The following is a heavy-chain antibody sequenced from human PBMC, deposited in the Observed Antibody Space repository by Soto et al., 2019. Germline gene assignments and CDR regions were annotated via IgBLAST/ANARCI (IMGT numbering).Heavy chain of an antibody. Sequence: GESLKISFQCSGYSFSDYWIGWVRQLPGEGLEWMGIIYPADSDTRYSPSIQGQVTISADKSTSTAYLQWSSLKASDTAIYFCARREFGGDGFDIWGQGTMVTVS. CDR2: IYPADSDT. CDR1: GYSFSDYW. V-gene: IGHV5-51*01. D-gene: IGHD2-15*01. CDR3: ARREFGGDGFDI. J-gene: IGHJ3*02.